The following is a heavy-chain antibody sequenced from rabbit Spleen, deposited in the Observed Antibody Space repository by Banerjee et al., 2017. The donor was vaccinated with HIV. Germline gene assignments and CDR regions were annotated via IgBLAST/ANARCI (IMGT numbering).Heavy chain of an antibody. CDR3: ARDAGRGDYIDGVFNL. J-gene: IGHJ4*01. Sequence: QLKETGGGLVQPGGSLTLSCKASGFDFSSYYMTWVRQAPGKGLEWIGYFDPVFGSTYYASWVNGRFTISSHNAQNTLYLQLNSLTAADTATYFCARDAGRGDYIDGVFNLWGQGTLVTVS. CDR1: GFDFSSYY. V-gene: IGHV1S7*01. D-gene: IGHD8-1*01. CDR2: FDPVFGST.